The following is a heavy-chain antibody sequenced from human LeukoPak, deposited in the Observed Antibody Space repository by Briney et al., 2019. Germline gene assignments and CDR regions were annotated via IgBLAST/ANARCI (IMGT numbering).Heavy chain of an antibody. CDR1: GYGFSDVY. CDR3: ATSSSVTHTRDP. D-gene: IGHD5/OR15-5a*01. CDR2: INPHSGAT. V-gene: IGHV1-2*02. Sequence: ASVKVSCKASGYGFSDVYFNWVRQGPGQGLEWMGWINPHSGATSYAQRFQGRVSMDASIDTAYMELSRLTSDDTAVYYCATSSSVTHTRDPWGQGTLVTVSS. J-gene: IGHJ5*02.